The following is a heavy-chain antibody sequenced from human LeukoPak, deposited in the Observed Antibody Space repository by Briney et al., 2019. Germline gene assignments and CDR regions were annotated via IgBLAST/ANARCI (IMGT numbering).Heavy chain of an antibody. V-gene: IGHV4-59*12. D-gene: IGHD3-22*01. CDR1: GGSISSYY. CDR2: IYYSGST. J-gene: IGHJ4*02. CDR3: ARPTRPAYYYDSSGYLD. Sequence: SETLSLTCTVSGGSISSYYWSWIRQPPGKGLEWIGSIYYSGSTYYNPSLKSRVTISVDTSKNQFSLKLSSVTAADTAVYYCARPTRPAYYYDSSGYLDWGQGTLVTVSS.